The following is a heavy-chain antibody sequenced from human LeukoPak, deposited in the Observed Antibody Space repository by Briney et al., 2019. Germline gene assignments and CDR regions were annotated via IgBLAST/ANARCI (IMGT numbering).Heavy chain of an antibody. V-gene: IGHV4-31*03. Sequence: TSQTLSLTCTVSGGSISSGGYYWSWIRQHPGKGLEWIGYIYYSGSTYYNPSLKSRVTISVDTSKNQFSLKLSSVTAADTAVYYCARGDLVDYSNYHWFDPWGQGTLVTVSS. CDR2: IYYSGST. J-gene: IGHJ5*02. CDR1: GGSISSGGYY. D-gene: IGHD4-11*01. CDR3: ARGDLVDYSNYHWFDP.